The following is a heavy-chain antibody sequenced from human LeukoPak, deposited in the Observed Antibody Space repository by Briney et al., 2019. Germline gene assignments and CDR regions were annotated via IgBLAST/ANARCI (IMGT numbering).Heavy chain of an antibody. D-gene: IGHD4-23*01. J-gene: IGHJ5*02. V-gene: IGHV1-8*01. Sequence: ASVKVSCKASGYTFSNYDINWVRLATGQGLEWMGWMNPDSGDLGYAQKFQGRVTMTRDTSITTAYMELSSLTSEDTAVYYCARDYGGNSGWFDPWGQGTLVTVSS. CDR3: ARDYGGNSGWFDP. CDR2: MNPDSGDL. CDR1: GYTFSNYD.